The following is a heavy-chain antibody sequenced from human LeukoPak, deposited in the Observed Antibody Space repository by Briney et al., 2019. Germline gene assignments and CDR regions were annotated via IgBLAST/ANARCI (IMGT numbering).Heavy chain of an antibody. J-gene: IGHJ6*02. V-gene: IGHV1-2*04. D-gene: IGHD3-10*01. CDR1: GYTFTGYY. CDR3: ARDNGLWFGELSYYGMDV. Sequence: ASVTVSCKASGYTFTGYYMHWVRQAPGQGLEWMGWINPNSGGTNYAQKFQGWVTMTRDTSISTAYMELSRLRSDDTAVYYCARDNGLWFGELSYYGMDVWGQGTTVTVSS. CDR2: INPNSGGT.